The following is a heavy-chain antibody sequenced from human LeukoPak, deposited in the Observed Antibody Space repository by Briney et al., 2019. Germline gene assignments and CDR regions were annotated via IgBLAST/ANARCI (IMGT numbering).Heavy chain of an antibody. CDR3: ARHPEPGYCSSTSCHESYFDY. D-gene: IGHD2-2*01. J-gene: IGHJ4*02. V-gene: IGHV3-23*01. CDR1: GGSFSGYY. Sequence: EPSETLSLTCAVYGGSFSGYYWSWVRQAPGKGLEWVSAISGSGGRPYYADSVKGRFTISRDNSKNTLYLQMNSLRAEDTAVYYCARHPEPGYCSSTSCHESYFDYWGQGTLVTVSS. CDR2: ISGSGGRP.